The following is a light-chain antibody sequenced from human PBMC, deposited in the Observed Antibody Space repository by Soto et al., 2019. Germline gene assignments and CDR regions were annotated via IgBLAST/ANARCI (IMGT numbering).Light chain of an antibody. CDR3: MQSTQLPPT. J-gene: IGKJ5*01. CDR1: QSLLHITGETF. CDR2: EVS. V-gene: IGKV2D-29*02. Sequence: DVVMTQTPLSLSVAPGQPASIYCKSSQSLLHITGETFLFWYLQKPGQSPQLMIYEVSTRVSGVPDRFSGSGSGTDFTLEISRVGTDDVGMYYCMQSTQLPPTFGQGTRLEIK.